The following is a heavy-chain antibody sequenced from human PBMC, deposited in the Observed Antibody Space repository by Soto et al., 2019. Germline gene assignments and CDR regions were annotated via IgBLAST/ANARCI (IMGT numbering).Heavy chain of an antibody. J-gene: IGHJ4*02. CDR1: GFTVSSNY. V-gene: IGHV3-66*01. CDR2: IYADGTT. Sequence: PGGSLRLSCAASGFTVSSNYMSWVRQAPGKGLEWVSVIYADGTTLYTDSVKGRFTFYRDNSKITLYLQMNRLTAEDTAVYYCARARIGVAGFFDYWGQGT. D-gene: IGHD6-19*01. CDR3: ARARIGVAGFFDY.